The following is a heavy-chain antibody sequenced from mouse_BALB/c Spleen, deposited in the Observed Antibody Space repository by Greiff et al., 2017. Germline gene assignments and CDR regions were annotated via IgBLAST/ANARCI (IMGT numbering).Heavy chain of an antibody. CDR3: ARKRLIYYYAMDY. CDR2: IWSGGST. J-gene: IGHJ4*01. D-gene: IGHD6-1*01. V-gene: IGHV2-2*02. Sequence: QVQLKESGPGLVQPSQSLSITCTVSGFSFTSYGVHWVRQSPGKGLEWLGVIWSGGSTDYNAAFISRLSISKDNSKSQVFFKMNSLQANDTAIYYCARKRLIYYYAMDYWGQGTSVTVSS. CDR1: GFSFTSYG.